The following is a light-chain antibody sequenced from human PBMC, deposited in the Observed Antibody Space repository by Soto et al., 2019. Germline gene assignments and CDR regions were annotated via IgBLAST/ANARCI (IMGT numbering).Light chain of an antibody. CDR2: GAS. CDR3: QQYNNCPRT. Sequence: IVLPQSPSTLSVSPGERATLSCRASQSVSSDLALYHQKPGQAPRLLIYGASTRSTGIPARFRGSGSWSEFTLTINSLQSVSVAVYYCQQYNNCPRTFGQGTKVYIK. CDR1: QSVSSD. J-gene: IGKJ1*01. V-gene: IGKV3-15*01.